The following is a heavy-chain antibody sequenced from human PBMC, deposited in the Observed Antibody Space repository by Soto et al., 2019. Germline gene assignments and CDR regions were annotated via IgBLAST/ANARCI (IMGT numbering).Heavy chain of an antibody. CDR2: IYYSGST. V-gene: IGHV4-59*01. D-gene: IGHD3-22*01. Sequence: TSATLSLTCTVSGGSISSYYWSWIRPPPGKGLEWIGYIYYSGSTNYNPSLKSRVTISVDTSKNQFSLKLSSVTAADTAVYYCARRDAPDYYDSSGYYYDGYFDYWGQGTLVTVSS. CDR1: GGSISSYY. CDR3: ARRDAPDYYDSSGYYYDGYFDY. J-gene: IGHJ4*02.